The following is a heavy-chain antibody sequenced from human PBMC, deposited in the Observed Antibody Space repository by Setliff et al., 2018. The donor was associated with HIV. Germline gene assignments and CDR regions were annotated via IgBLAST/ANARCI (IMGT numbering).Heavy chain of an antibody. CDR1: GFIFSDHY. CDR3: AKDGKYYFGSGDYYYYMDV. D-gene: IGHD3-10*01. J-gene: IGHJ6*03. V-gene: IGHV3-72*01. CDR2: TRNKVNSYTT. Sequence: GGSLRLSCAASGFIFSDHYMDWVRQAPGKGLEWVGRTRNKVNSYTTEYAASVKGRFAISRDDSKNSLYLQMNSLKTEDTAVYYCAKDGKYYFGSGDYYYYMDVWGKGTTVTVSS.